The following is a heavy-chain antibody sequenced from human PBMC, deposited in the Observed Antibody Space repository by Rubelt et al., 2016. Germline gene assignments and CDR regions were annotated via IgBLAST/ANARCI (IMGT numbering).Heavy chain of an antibody. V-gene: IGHV4-59*02. Sequence: QVQLQESGPGLVKPSETLSLICTVSGFSVSDYSWTWVRQAPGKGLEWIGSTGSVNIHPSLTSRLILSVNTPQSQVSLRLTSVTAAETAVYYCARRRFGELLNYYYYMDVWGKGTTVTVSS. CDR2: STGSV. J-gene: IGHJ6*03. CDR3: ARRRFGELLNYYYYMDV. CDR1: GFSVSDYS. D-gene: IGHD3-10*01.